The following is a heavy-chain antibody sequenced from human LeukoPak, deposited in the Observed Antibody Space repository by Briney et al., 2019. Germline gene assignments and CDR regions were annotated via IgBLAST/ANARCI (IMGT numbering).Heavy chain of an antibody. CDR2: IIPILGIA. CDR3: ARCLSLGSGGDCYPYYFDY. CDR1: GYTFTGYY. V-gene: IGHV1-69*02. Sequence: GASVKVSCKASGYTFTGYYMHWVRQAPGQGLEWMGRIIPILGIANYAQKFQGRVTITADKSTSTAYMELRSLRSDDTAVYYCARCLSLGSGGDCYPYYFDYWGQGTLVTVSS. D-gene: IGHD2-21*01. J-gene: IGHJ4*02.